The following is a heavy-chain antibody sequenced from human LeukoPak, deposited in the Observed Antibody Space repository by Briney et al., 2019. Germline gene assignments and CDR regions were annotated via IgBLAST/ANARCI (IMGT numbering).Heavy chain of an antibody. CDR1: GGSFSGYY. CDR2: INHSGST. J-gene: IGHJ3*02. CDR3: ARGPGYSSSDGAFDI. D-gene: IGHD6-13*01. Sequence: SETLSLTCAVYGGSFSGYYWSWIRQPPGKGLEWIGEINHSGSTNYNPSLKSRVTISVDTSKNQFSLKLSSMTAADTAVYYCARGPGYSSSDGAFDIWGQGTMVTVSS. V-gene: IGHV4-34*01.